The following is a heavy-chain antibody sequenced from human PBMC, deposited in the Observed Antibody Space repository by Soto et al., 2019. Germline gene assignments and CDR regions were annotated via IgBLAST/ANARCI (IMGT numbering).Heavy chain of an antibody. Sequence: PGESLKISCKSSGYSFTGYWIGWVRQMPGKGLEWMGIIYPGDSDTRYSPSFQGQVTISADKSISTAYLQWSSLKASDTAMYYCAGGGVRGVITRTRDYYGMDVWGQGTTVTVSS. V-gene: IGHV5-51*01. CDR1: GYSFTGYW. J-gene: IGHJ6*02. CDR2: IYPGDSDT. CDR3: AGGGVRGVITRTRDYYGMDV. D-gene: IGHD3-10*01.